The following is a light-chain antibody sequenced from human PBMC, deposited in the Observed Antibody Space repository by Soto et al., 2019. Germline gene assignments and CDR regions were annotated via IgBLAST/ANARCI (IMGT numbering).Light chain of an antibody. V-gene: IGKV3D-15*01. CDR1: QTISSD. CDR2: GAS. CDR3: HHYNNFPPYT. Sequence: EIVMTQSPATLSVSPGERATLSCRASQTISSDLAWYQHKPGQTPKLVICGASNRAAGIPARFSGSGSGTEFTLTISSLQSEDFAVYYCHHYNNFPPYTFGQGTKLEIK. J-gene: IGKJ2*01.